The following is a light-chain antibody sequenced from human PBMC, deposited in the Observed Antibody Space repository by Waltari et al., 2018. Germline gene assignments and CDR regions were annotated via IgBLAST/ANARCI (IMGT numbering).Light chain of an antibody. Sequence: DIQMTQSPSTLSASVGDIVTLTCRASQSISSWLAWYQQRPGKAPKLLIYDAYSLKSGVPSRFSGSGFGTEFTLTISSLQPDDFATYYCQQYNSSSGTFGQGTEVEIK. V-gene: IGKV1-5*01. CDR2: DAY. CDR1: QSISSW. CDR3: QQYNSSSGT. J-gene: IGKJ1*01.